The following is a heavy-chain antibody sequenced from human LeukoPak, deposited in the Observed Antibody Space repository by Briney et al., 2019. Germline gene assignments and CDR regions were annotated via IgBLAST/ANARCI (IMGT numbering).Heavy chain of an antibody. Sequence: SETLSLTCAVYGGSFSGYYWSWIRQPPGKGLEWIGRIYTSGSTNYNPSLKSRVTMSVDTSKNQFSLKLSSVTAADTAVYYCARDGSSWYFDYWGQGTLVTVSS. J-gene: IGHJ4*02. CDR2: IYTSGST. CDR1: GGSFSGYY. V-gene: IGHV4-59*10. D-gene: IGHD6-13*01. CDR3: ARDGSSWYFDY.